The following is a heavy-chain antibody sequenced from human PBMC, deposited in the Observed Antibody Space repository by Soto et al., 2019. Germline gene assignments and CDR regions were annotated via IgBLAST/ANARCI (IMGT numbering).Heavy chain of an antibody. D-gene: IGHD3-10*01. CDR1: GFTFSSYG. CDR3: AKFTVRGVIITEDY. J-gene: IGHJ4*02. CDR2: ISYDGSNK. V-gene: IGHV3-30*18. Sequence: PGGSLRLSCAASGFTFSSYGMHWVRQAPGKGLEWVAVISYDGSNKYYADSVKGRFTISRDNSKNTLYLQMNSLRAEDTAVYYCAKFTVRGVIITEDYWGQGTLVTVSS.